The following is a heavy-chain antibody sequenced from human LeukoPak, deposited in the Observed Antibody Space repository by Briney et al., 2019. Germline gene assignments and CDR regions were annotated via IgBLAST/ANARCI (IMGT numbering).Heavy chain of an antibody. CDR2: IYSGGST. CDR3: AKVGGQQPSDDYNWFDP. CDR1: GFTVSSNY. D-gene: IGHD6-13*01. Sequence: GGSLRLSCAASGFTVSSNYMSWVRQAPGKGLEWVSVIYSGGSTYYADSVKGRFTISRDNSKNTLYLQMNSLRAEDTAVYYCAKVGGQQPSDDYNWFDPWGQGTLVTVSS. V-gene: IGHV3-66*01. J-gene: IGHJ5*02.